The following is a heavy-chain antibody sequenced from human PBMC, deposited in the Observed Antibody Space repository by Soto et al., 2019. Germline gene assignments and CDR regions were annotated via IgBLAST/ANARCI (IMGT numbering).Heavy chain of an antibody. CDR3: AREGEEQWLANPQTIDY. V-gene: IGHV3-33*01. J-gene: IGHJ4*02. CDR1: GFTFSSYG. Sequence: GGSLRLSCAASGFTFSSYGMHWVRQAPGKGLEWVAVIWYDGSNKYYADSVKGRFTISRDNSKNTLYLQMNSLRAEDTAVYYCAREGEEQWLANPQTIDYWGQGTLVTVSS. CDR2: IWYDGSNK. D-gene: IGHD6-19*01.